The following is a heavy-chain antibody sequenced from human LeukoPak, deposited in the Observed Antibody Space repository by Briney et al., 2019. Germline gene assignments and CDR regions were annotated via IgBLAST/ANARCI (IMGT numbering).Heavy chain of an antibody. V-gene: IGHV1-8*01. CDR2: MNPNSGNT. CDR3: ARDVGHYGDYDAFDI. CDR1: GYTFTSYD. Sequence: ASVKVSCKASGYTFTSYDINWVRQATGQGLEWMGWMNPNSGNTGYAQKFQGRVTMTRNTSTSTVYMELSSLRSEDTAVYYCARDVGHYGDYDAFDIWGQGTMVTVSS. J-gene: IGHJ3*02. D-gene: IGHD4-17*01.